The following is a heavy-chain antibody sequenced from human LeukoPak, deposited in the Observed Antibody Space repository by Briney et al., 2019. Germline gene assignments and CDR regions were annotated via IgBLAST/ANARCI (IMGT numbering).Heavy chain of an antibody. Sequence: SETLSLTCAVSGGSISSNNWWGWVRQPPGKGLEGIGEIYHSGSPNYNPSLKSRVTISVDKSRNHFSLNLSSVTAADTAVYYCARVNINNWHNCDYWGQGTLVTVSS. CDR1: GGSISSNNW. D-gene: IGHD1-1*01. V-gene: IGHV4-4*02. CDR3: ARVNINNWHNCDY. J-gene: IGHJ4*02. CDR2: IYHSGSP.